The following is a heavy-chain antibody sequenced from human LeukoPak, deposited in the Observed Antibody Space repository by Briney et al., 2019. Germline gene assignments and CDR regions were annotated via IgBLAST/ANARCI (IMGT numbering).Heavy chain of an antibody. CDR1: GFTFSSYW. CDR2: IKQDGSEK. D-gene: IGHD1-26*01. Sequence: PGGSLRLSCAASGFTFSSYWMSWVRQAPGKGLEWVANIKQDGSEKHYVDSVKGRFTISRDNAKNSLYLQMNSLRAEDTAVYYCARDRGQGYVDYWGQGTLVTVSS. CDR3: ARDRGQGYVDY. J-gene: IGHJ4*02. V-gene: IGHV3-7*03.